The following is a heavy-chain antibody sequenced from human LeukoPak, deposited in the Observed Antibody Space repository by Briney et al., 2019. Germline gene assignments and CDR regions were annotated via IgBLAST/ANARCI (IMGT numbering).Heavy chain of an antibody. J-gene: IGHJ3*02. V-gene: IGHV1-69*04. CDR1: GGTFSSYA. CDR3: ARAVEYYFDSRGYYSDAFDI. D-gene: IGHD3-22*01. Sequence: ASVKVSCKASGGTFSSYAISWVRQAPGQGLEWMGRIIPILGIANYAQKFQGRVTITAYKATSTASMELSRLRSEDKDVYYCARAVEYYFDSRGYYSDAFDIWGQGTVVTVS. CDR2: IIPILGIA.